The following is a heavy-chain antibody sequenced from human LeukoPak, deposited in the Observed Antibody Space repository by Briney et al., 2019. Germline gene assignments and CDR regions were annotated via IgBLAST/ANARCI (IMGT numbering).Heavy chain of an antibody. Sequence: GGSLRLSCAASGFTFSTYWMSWVRQAPGKGLEWVATVKQDGSEKYYVDSVKGRFTISRDNAKNSLYLQMNSLRAEDTAVYYCAELGITMIGGVWGKGTTVTISS. J-gene: IGHJ6*04. V-gene: IGHV3-7*01. CDR2: VKQDGSEK. CDR1: GFTFSTYW. D-gene: IGHD3-10*02. CDR3: AELGITMIGGV.